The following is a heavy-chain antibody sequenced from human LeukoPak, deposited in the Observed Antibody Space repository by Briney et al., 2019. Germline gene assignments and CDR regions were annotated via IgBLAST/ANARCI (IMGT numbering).Heavy chain of an antibody. CDR3: ARGSYGGNFLAYWYFDL. J-gene: IGHJ2*01. D-gene: IGHD4-23*01. V-gene: IGHV4-59*01. Sequence: IPSETLSLTCTVSGGSISSYYWSWIRQPPGKGLEWIGYIYYSGSTNYNPSLKSRVTISVDTSKNQFSLKLSSVTAADTAVYYCARGSYGGNFLAYWYFDLWGRGTLVTVSS. CDR2: IYYSGST. CDR1: GGSISSYY.